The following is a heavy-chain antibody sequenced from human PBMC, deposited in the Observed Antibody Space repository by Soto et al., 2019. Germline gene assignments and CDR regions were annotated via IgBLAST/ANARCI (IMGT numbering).Heavy chain of an antibody. CDR3: ASFWVASGVFVY. CDR1: GGSISSSSYY. CDR2: IYYSGST. J-gene: IGHJ4*02. D-gene: IGHD1-26*01. V-gene: IGHV4-39*01. Sequence: SETLSLTCTVSGGSISSSSYYWGWIRQPPGKGLEWIGSIYYSGSTYYNPSLKSRVTISVDTSKNQFSLKLSSVTAADTAVYYCASFWVASGVFVYWGQGTLVTVSS.